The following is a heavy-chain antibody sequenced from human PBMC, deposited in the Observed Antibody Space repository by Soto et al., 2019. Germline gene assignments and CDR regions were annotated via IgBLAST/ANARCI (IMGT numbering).Heavy chain of an antibody. J-gene: IGHJ4*02. CDR2: IRSKAYSYAT. CDR1: GFTFSGSD. Sequence: EVQLVESGGGLVQPGGSLKLSCATSGFTFSGSDIHWVRQASGKGLEWVGRIRSKAYSYATVYAASVKGRFTISRDDSKNMAYLQMNSLRTEDTAVYYCSRQHLGIPVVSAIDYWGQGSLVTVSS. CDR3: SRQHLGIPVVSAIDY. D-gene: IGHD6-19*01. V-gene: IGHV3-73*02.